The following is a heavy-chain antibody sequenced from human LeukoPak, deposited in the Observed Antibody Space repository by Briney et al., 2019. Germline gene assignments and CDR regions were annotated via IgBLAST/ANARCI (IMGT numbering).Heavy chain of an antibody. V-gene: IGHV4-59*12. Sequence: SETLSLTCTVSGGSISSYYWSWIRQPPGKGLEWIGYIYYSGSTNYNPSLKSRVTISVDTSKNQFSLKLSSLTAADTAVYYCARYFTYYMDVWGKGTTVTVSS. D-gene: IGHD3-9*01. CDR2: IYYSGST. J-gene: IGHJ6*03. CDR3: ARYFTYYMDV. CDR1: GGSISSYY.